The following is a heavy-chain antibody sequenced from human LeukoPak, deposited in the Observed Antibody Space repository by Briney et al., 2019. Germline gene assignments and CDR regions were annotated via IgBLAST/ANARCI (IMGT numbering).Heavy chain of an antibody. Sequence: GGSLRLSCAASGVTFITYAMHWVRQAPGKGLEWVALISYDGSNEYYADSVKGRFTISRDNSRNTLYLQMNSLRAEDTAVYYCARDLTAKIDYWGQGTLVTVSS. CDR2: ISYDGSNE. V-gene: IGHV3-30-3*01. CDR1: GVTFITYA. D-gene: IGHD5-18*01. J-gene: IGHJ4*02. CDR3: ARDLTAKIDY.